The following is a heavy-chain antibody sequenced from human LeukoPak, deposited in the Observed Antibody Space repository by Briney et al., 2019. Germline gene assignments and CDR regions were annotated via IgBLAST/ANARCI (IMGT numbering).Heavy chain of an antibody. CDR3: ARDRYLRRIAVAGT. CDR1: GGTFSSYA. D-gene: IGHD6-19*01. J-gene: IGHJ5*02. V-gene: IGHV1-69*05. Sequence: ASVKVSCKASGGTFSSYAISWVRQAPGQGLEWMGGIIPIFGTANYAQKFQGRVTITTDESTSTAYMELSSLRSEDTAVYYCARDRYLRRIAVAGTWGQGTLVTVSS. CDR2: IIPIFGTA.